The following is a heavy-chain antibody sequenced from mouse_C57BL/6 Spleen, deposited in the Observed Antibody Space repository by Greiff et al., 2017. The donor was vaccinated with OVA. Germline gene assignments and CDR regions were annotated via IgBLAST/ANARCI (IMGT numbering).Heavy chain of an antibody. D-gene: IGHD2-4*01. CDR3: ARESNDYDYENYYAMDY. Sequence: VQLKESGPGLVQPSQSLSITCTVSGFSLTSYGVHWVRQSPGKGLEWLGVIWSGGSTDYNAAFISRLSISKDNSKSQVFFKMNSLQADDTAIYYCARESNDYDYENYYAMDYWGQGTSVTVSS. CDR2: IWSGGST. V-gene: IGHV2-2*01. J-gene: IGHJ4*01. CDR1: GFSLTSYG.